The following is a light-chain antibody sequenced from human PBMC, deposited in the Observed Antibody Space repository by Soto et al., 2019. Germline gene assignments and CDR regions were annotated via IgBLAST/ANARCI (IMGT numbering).Light chain of an antibody. CDR1: NSNLGAGYD. CDR3: QSNDETTPVV. Sequence: QSVLTQPPSVSGVPGQRVTISCTGNNSNLGAGYDVHWYQQLPGAAPKLVVFGNRNRPSGVPERFSGSKSGTSASLAITGLQAEDEADYYCQSNDETTPVVFGGGTKLTVL. V-gene: IGLV1-40*01. J-gene: IGLJ2*01. CDR2: GNR.